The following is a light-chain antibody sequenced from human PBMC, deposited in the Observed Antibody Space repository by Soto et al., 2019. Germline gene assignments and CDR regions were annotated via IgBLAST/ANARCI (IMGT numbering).Light chain of an antibody. J-gene: IGKJ1*01. Sequence: EIVLTQTPVTLSVSPGDRATLSCRASQSVSSNLAWYQQRPGQPPRLLIYGAVSRATGVPARFSGSGFETEFTLTISSLQPEDSATYYCQQSYSTPRTFGQGTKVEVK. CDR1: QSVSSN. CDR3: QQSYSTPRT. V-gene: IGKV3-15*01. CDR2: GAV.